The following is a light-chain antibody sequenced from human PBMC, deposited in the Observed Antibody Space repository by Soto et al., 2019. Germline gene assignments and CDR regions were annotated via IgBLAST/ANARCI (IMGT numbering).Light chain of an antibody. Sequence: ESVLTQSPATLSLSPGERATLSCRASQSVGSNLAWYQQKPGQAPRLLIFGASSRATGVPARFSGSGSGTEFTLTISSLQSEDFAVYYCQQYDNLPLTFGPGTKVDIK. CDR2: GAS. CDR1: QSVGSN. J-gene: IGKJ3*01. V-gene: IGKV3D-15*01. CDR3: QQYDNLPLT.